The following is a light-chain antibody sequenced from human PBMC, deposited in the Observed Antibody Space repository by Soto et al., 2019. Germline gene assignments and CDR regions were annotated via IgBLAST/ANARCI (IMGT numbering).Light chain of an antibody. V-gene: IGLV1-40*01. CDR3: QSYESSLSGWI. Sequence: QPVLTRPPSVSGAPGQRVTISCTGSSSNIGAGYEVHWYQQIPGTAPKLLIYGNTNRPSGVPDRFSASKSGTSASLAITGLQAEDEADYYCQSYESSLSGWIFGGGTKLTVL. CDR1: SSNIGAGYE. CDR2: GNT. J-gene: IGLJ2*01.